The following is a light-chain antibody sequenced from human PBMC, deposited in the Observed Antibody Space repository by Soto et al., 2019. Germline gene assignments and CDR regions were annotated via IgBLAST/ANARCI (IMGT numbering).Light chain of an antibody. V-gene: IGKV3-15*01. Sequence: EIVMTQSPATLSVSPGERATLSCRASQSVSYNLAWYQQKPGQGPRLLIYGAFTRATGIPARFSGSGSGTEFTLTISSLQSEEFAVYYWQQYKNWPPLTLGGGNKVEIK. CDR3: QQYKNWPPLT. J-gene: IGKJ4*01. CDR1: QSVSYN. CDR2: GAF.